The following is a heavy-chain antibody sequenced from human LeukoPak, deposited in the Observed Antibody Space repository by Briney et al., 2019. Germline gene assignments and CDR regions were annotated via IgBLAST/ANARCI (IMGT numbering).Heavy chain of an antibody. CDR2: IIPIFGTA. CDR1: GYTFTSYA. V-gene: IGHV1-69*13. D-gene: IGHD3-9*01. CDR3: AREGDILTGYSRYYYMDV. J-gene: IGHJ6*03. Sequence: WASVKVSCKASGYTFTSYAISWVRQAPGQGLEWMGGIIPIFGTANYAQKFQGRVTITADESTSTAYMELSSLRSEDTAVYYCAREGDILTGYSRYYYMDVWGKGTTVTVSS.